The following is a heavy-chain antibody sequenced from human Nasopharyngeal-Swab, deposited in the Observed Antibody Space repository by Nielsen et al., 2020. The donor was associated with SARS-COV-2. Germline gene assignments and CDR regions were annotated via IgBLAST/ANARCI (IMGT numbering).Heavy chain of an antibody. Sequence: GESLKISCAASGLGFSNYEMNWVRQAPGKGLEWISYISTTTDTIYYADSVKGRFTISRDNAKKSLYLQMNSLRAEDTAVYYCAREVPYSGHDDAFDIWGQGTMVTVSA. CDR2: ISTTTDTI. J-gene: IGHJ3*02. CDR1: GLGFSNYE. V-gene: IGHV3-48*03. CDR3: AREVPYSGHDDAFDI. D-gene: IGHD5-12*01.